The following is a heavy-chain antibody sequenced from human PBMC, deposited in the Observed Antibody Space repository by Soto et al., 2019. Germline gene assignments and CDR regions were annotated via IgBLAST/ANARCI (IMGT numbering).Heavy chain of an antibody. CDR1: GFTFSSYG. J-gene: IGHJ4*02. CDR2: ISYDGSNK. Sequence: GGSLRLSCAASGFTFSSYGMHWVRQAPGKGLEWVAVISYDGSNKYYADSVKGRFTISRDNSKNTLYLQMSSLRAEDTAVYYCATAIGIAFDYWGQGTLVTVSS. V-gene: IGHV3-30*03. D-gene: IGHD6-13*01. CDR3: ATAIGIAFDY.